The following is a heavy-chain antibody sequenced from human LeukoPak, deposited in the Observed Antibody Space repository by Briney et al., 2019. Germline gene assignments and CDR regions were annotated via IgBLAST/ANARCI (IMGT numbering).Heavy chain of an antibody. Sequence: PGGSLRLSCTASGFTFSSYSMNWVRQAPGKGLEWVSYITSSGTTIYYADSVKGRFTISRDNAKTSLHLQMNSLRAEDTAVYYCAAFPFNYWYFDLWGRGTLVTVSS. V-gene: IGHV3-48*04. CDR1: GFTFSSYS. CDR2: ITSSGTTI. J-gene: IGHJ2*01. CDR3: AAFPFNYWYFDL.